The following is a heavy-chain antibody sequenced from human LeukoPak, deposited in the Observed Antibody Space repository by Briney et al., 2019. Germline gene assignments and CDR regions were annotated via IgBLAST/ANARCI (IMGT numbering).Heavy chain of an antibody. CDR1: GFTFSSYE. CDR3: ARKADYGDYYYYYYMDV. J-gene: IGHJ6*03. V-gene: IGHV3-48*03. D-gene: IGHD4-17*01. Sequence: GGSLRLSCAASGFTFSSYEMNWVRQAPGKGLEWVSYISSSGSTIYYADSVKGRFTISRDNAKNSLYLQMNSLRAEDTALYYCARKADYGDYYYYYYMDVWGKGTTVTVSS. CDR2: ISSSGSTI.